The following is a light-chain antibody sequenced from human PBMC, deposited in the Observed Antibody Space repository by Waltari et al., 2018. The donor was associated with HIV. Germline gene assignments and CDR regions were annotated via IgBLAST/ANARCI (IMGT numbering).Light chain of an antibody. Sequence: SYGVSQPPSVSVSPGQPASTTCPGDNLGDQYTSWYQQRPRQPPVLVIYQNNKRPAGIPDRFSASNSGNTATLTIRGSQAMDEADYYCQAWDNSAAWVFGGGTKLTVL. CDR2: QNN. CDR1: NLGDQY. CDR3: QAWDNSAAWV. J-gene: IGLJ3*02. V-gene: IGLV3-1*01.